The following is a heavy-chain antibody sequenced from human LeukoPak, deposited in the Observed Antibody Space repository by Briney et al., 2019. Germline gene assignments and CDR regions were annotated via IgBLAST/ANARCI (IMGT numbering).Heavy chain of an antibody. J-gene: IGHJ6*02. CDR2: ISWDGGST. Sequence: PGGSLRLSCAASGFTFDDYTIHWVRQAPGKGLEWVSLISWDGGSTYYADSVKGRFTISRDNSKNSLYLQMNSLRTEDTALYYCAKARGACSSTSCYIGAHYGMDVWGQGTTVTVSS. D-gene: IGHD2-2*02. CDR3: AKARGACSSTSCYIGAHYGMDV. V-gene: IGHV3-43*01. CDR1: GFTFDDYT.